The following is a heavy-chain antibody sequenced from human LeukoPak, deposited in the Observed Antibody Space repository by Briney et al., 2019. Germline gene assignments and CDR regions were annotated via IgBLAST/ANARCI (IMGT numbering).Heavy chain of an antibody. Sequence: SETLSLTCTVSGGSISSSSYYWGWIRQPPGKGLEWIGSIYYSGSTYYIPSLKSRVTISVDTSKNQFSLKLSSVTAADTAVYYCARGAVLLWFGESHYFGYWGQETPVSVSS. CDR1: GGSISSSSYY. CDR2: IYYSGST. V-gene: IGHV4-39*07. CDR3: ARGAVLLWFGESHYFGY. J-gene: IGHJ4*02. D-gene: IGHD3-10*01.